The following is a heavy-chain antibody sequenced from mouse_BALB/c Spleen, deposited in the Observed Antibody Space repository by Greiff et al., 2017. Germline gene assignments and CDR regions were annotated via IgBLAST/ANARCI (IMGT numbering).Heavy chain of an antibody. J-gene: IGHJ3*01. V-gene: IGHV1S81*02. CDR1: GYTFTSYY. D-gene: IGHD2-14*01. Sequence: QVQLKQSGAELVKPGASVKLSCKASGYTFTSYYMYWVKQRPGQGLEWIGEINPSNGGTNFNEKFKSKATLTVDKSSSTAYMQLSSLTSEDSAVYYCTRTVRYDGFAYWGQGTLVTVSA. CDR2: INPSNGGT. CDR3: TRTVRYDGFAY.